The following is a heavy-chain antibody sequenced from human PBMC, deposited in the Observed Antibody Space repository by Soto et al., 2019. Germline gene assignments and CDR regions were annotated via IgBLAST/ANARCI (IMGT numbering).Heavy chain of an antibody. Sequence: SETLSLTCAVSGGSISSSNWWSWVRQPPGKGLEWIGEIYHSGSTNYNPSLKSRVTISVGKSKNQLSLKLSSVTAADTAVYYCARVGPKGYFDYWGQGTLVTVSS. CDR3: ARVGPKGYFDY. CDR2: IYHSGST. J-gene: IGHJ4*02. CDR1: GGSISSSNW. V-gene: IGHV4-4*02.